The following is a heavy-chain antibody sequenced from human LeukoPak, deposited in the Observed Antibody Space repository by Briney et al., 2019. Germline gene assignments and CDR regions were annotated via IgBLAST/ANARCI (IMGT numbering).Heavy chain of an antibody. D-gene: IGHD6-19*01. CDR2: IYTDGST. CDR3: ARRDISSGWSFDY. Sequence: SETLSVTCTVSGGSINNYHWSWIRQPAGKGLEWIGQIYTDGSTNYNPPLKSRVTMSIDTTEDRVSLTIRSVTAADTAFYYCARRDISSGWSFDYWGRGTLVTVSS. V-gene: IGHV4-4*07. CDR1: GGSINNYH. J-gene: IGHJ4*02.